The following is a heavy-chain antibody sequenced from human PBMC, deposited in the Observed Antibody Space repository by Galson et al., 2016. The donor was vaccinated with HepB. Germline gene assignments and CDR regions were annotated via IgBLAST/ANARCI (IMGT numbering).Heavy chain of an antibody. D-gene: IGHD3-22*01. CDR3: VCSLVVEDAFDI. J-gene: IGHJ3*02. CDR1: GYSFTLYW. CDR2: IDPGDSDT. V-gene: IGHV5-10-1*04. Sequence: QSGAEVKKPGESLRISCKSSGYSFTLYWITWVRQMPGKGLEWMGRIDPGDSDTRYSPSFQGQVTISADKSISTAYLQWSSLKASDTAMYYCVCSLVVEDAFDIWGQGTLVTVSS.